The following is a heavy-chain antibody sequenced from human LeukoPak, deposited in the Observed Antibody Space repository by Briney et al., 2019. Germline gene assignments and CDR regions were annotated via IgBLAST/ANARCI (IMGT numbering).Heavy chain of an antibody. Sequence: ASVKVSCKASGYTFTSYDINWVRQATGQGLEWMGWMNPNSGNTGYAQKFQGRVTMTRNTSISTAYMELSSLRSEDTAVYYCARGLRLGELYALSTPDYWGQGTLVTVSS. D-gene: IGHD3-16*01. CDR3: ARGLRLGELYALSTPDY. CDR2: MNPNSGNT. J-gene: IGHJ4*02. V-gene: IGHV1-8*01. CDR1: GYTFTSYD.